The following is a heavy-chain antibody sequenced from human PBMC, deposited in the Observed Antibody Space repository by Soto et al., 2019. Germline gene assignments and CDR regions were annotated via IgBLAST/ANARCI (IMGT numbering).Heavy chain of an antibody. CDR2: IYYNGST. V-gene: IGHV4-31*03. Sequence: SETLSLTCTVSGASISSGGYYWNWVRQHPGKGLEWIGYIYYNGSTYYTPSLQSRISISRATSKNQFSLNLSSVTAADTAVYYSARGGPDIEVPSGRYYYRLDVWGQGTTVTVSS. D-gene: IGHD2-2*01. CDR3: ARGGPDIEVPSGRYYYRLDV. CDR1: GASISSGGYY. J-gene: IGHJ6*02.